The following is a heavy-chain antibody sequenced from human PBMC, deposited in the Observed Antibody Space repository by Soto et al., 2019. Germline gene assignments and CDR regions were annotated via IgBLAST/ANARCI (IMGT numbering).Heavy chain of an antibody. V-gene: IGHV1-18*01. D-gene: IGHD1-26*01. J-gene: IGHJ4*02. CDR1: GYSFSNYG. Sequence: QVQLLQSGAEVKKPGASVKVSCKVSGYSFSNYGITWVRQAPGQGLEWMWWISVYDGKTAYAQKVQDRVTVTIDTSTSTAYMELRSLRSDDTAVYHCARAVPYSVGARLDYWGQGTLVTVSS. CDR2: ISVYDGKT. CDR3: ARAVPYSVGARLDY.